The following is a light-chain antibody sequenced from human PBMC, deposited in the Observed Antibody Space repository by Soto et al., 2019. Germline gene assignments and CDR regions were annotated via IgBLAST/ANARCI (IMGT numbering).Light chain of an antibody. V-gene: IGKV3-11*01. CDR1: QSVDGY. CDR2: DVS. J-gene: IGKJ5*01. Sequence: EIVLTQSPGTLSFSPGERGTLSCMASQSVDGYVAWFQQKPGQAPSLLIYDVSNRAIGVPARFSGSGSGTDFTLTISSLQPEDFATYYCQQFNNYPITFGQGTRLEI. CDR3: QQFNNYPIT.